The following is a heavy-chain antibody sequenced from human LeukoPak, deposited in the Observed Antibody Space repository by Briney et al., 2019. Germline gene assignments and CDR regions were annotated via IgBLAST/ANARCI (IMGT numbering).Heavy chain of an antibody. J-gene: IGHJ5*02. CDR2: INHSGST. CDR3: ARWRYGSSGPCCPFDP. V-gene: IGHV4-34*01. D-gene: IGHD3-22*01. Sequence: SETLSLTCAVYGGSFSGYYWSWIRQPPGKGLEWIGEINHSGSTNYNPSLKSRVTISVDTSKNQFSLKLSSVTAADTAVYYCARWRYGSSGPCCPFDPWGQGTLVTVSS. CDR1: GGSFSGYY.